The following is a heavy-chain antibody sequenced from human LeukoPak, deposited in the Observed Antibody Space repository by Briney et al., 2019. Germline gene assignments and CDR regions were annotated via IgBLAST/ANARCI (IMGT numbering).Heavy chain of an antibody. V-gene: IGHV5-51*01. CDR3: ARRAQQLVPTQGFDY. D-gene: IGHD6-13*01. Sequence: GASLQISCKGSGYSFTTYWIGWVRQMPGKGLEWMGIIYPGDSDTRYSPSFQGQVTISADKSIGTAYLQWSSLKASDTAVYYCARRAQQLVPTQGFDYWGQGTLVTVSS. CDR1: GYSFTTYW. CDR2: IYPGDSDT. J-gene: IGHJ4*02.